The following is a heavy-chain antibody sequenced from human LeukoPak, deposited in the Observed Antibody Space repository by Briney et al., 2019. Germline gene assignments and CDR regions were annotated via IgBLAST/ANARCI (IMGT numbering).Heavy chain of an antibody. CDR3: ARSYYRSGSPYYYGMDV. Sequence: GSLRLSCAASGFGVSNNYMTWVRRAPGKGLEWVSVIYSDGSTYYADSVKGRFTISRDNSKNTLFLQMNNLRAEDTAVYYCARSYYRSGSPYYYGMDVWGQGTTVTVSS. CDR1: GFGVSNNY. J-gene: IGHJ6*02. D-gene: IGHD3-10*01. CDR2: IYSDGST. V-gene: IGHV3-66*01.